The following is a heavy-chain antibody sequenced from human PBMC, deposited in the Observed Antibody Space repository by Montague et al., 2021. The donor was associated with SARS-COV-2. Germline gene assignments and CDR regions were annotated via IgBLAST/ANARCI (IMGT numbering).Heavy chain of an antibody. V-gene: IGHV4-4*07. CDR1: GGSISSYY. D-gene: IGHD3-3*01. Sequence: SETLSLTCTVSGGSISSYYWCWIRQPPGKGLEWIGRIYTSGSTNXNPSLKSRVTMSVDTSKNQFSLKLSSVTAADTAVYYCAREAGSTIFGVVPAGYYCYMDVWGKGTTVTVSS. J-gene: IGHJ6*03. CDR3: AREAGSTIFGVVPAGYYCYMDV. CDR2: IYTSGST.